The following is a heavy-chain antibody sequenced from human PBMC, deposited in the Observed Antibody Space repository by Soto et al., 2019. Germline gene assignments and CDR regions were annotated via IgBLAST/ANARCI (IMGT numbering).Heavy chain of an antibody. J-gene: IGHJ6*02. CDR2: INPNSGGT. CDR3: ARDTAMVTVGYYYGMDV. V-gene: IGHV1-2*04. D-gene: IGHD5-18*01. CDR1: GYTFTGYY. Sequence: ASVKVSCKASGYTFTGYYMHWVRQAPGQGLEWMGWINPNSGGTNYAQKFQGWVTMTRDTSISTAYMELSRLRSDDTAGYYCARDTAMVTVGYYYGMDVWGQGTTVTVSS.